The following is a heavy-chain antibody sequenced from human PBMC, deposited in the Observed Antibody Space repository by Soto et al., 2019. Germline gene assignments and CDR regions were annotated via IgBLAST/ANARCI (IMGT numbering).Heavy chain of an antibody. D-gene: IGHD6-6*01. J-gene: IGHJ4*02. CDR1: GFTFSSYA. CDR3: AKDEYSSSSGGLDF. CDR2: ISGSGGTI. V-gene: IGHV3-23*01. Sequence: GGSLRLSCAASGFTFSSYAMSWVRQAPGKGLEWVSDISGSGGTIYYADSVKGRFTISRDNSKNTLYLQMNTLRVEDTAVYYCAKDEYSSSSGGLDFWGQGTLVTVSS.